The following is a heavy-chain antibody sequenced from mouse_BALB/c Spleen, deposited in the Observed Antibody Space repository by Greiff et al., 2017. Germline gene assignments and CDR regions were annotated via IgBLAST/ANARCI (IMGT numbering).Heavy chain of an antibody. CDR2: IDPYNGGT. J-gene: IGHJ4*01. Sequence: EVQLQQSGPELVKPGASVKVSCKASGYSFTDYNMYWVKQSHGKSLEWIGYIDPYNGGTSYNQKFKDKATLTADKSSSTAYMQLSSLTSEDSAVYYCARRRSYYYAMDYWGQGTSVTVSS. CDR1: GYSFTDYN. V-gene: IGHV1S135*01. CDR3: ARRRSYYYAMDY.